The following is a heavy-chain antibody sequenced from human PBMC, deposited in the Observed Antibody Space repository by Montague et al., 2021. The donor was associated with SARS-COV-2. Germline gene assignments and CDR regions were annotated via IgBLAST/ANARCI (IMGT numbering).Heavy chain of an antibody. J-gene: IGHJ6*02. V-gene: IGHV3-9*01. CDR3: AKGLPLSVTGSHSLDV. CDR2: ISWNSADI. Sequence: SRRLSCAASGFVFDDFAMHWVRQVPGKGLEWVSGISWNSADIGYADSVKGRFTISRDNAKNFLSLQMNSLRTEDTALYYCAKGLPLSVTGSHSLDVWGQGTTVTVSS. CDR1: GFVFDDFA. D-gene: IGHD6-19*01.